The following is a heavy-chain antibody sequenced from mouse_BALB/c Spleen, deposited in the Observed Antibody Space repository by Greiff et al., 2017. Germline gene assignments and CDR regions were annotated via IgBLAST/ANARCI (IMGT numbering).Heavy chain of an antibody. CDR1: GFNIKDYY. V-gene: IGHV14-1*02. CDR3: ARNYYGSSYFDY. J-gene: IGHJ2*01. D-gene: IGHD1-1*01. CDR2: IDPENGNT. Sequence: EVKLQESGAELVRPGALVKLSCKASGFNIKDYYMHWVKQRPEQGLEWIGWIDPENGNTIYDPKFQGKASITADTSSNTAYLQLSSLTSEDTAVYYCARNYYGSSYFDYWGQGTTLTVSS.